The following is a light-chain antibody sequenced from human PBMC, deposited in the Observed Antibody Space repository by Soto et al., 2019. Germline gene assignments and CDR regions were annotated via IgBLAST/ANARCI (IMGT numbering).Light chain of an antibody. Sequence: DIQMTQSPSSLSASVGDRVTITCRASQSISSYLNWYQQKPGKAPKLLIYAASSVQSGVPSRFSGSELGTDFPPPISSLQPKDSATYYCQQSYSTPPAFGKGTKVKIK. J-gene: IGKJ1*01. V-gene: IGKV1-39*01. CDR2: AAS. CDR1: QSISSY. CDR3: QQSYSTPPA.